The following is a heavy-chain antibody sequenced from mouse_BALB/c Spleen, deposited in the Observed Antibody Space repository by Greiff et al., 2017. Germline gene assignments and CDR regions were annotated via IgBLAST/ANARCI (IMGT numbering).Heavy chain of an antibody. J-gene: IGHJ3*01. Sequence: VQVVESGPGLVAPSQSLSITCTVSGFSLTSYGVHWVRQPPGKGLEWLGVIWAGGSTNYNSALMSRLSISKDNSKSQVFLKMNSLQTDDTAMYYCARAYGNYVAYWGQGTLVTVSA. CDR1: GFSLTSYG. CDR2: IWAGGST. D-gene: IGHD2-1*01. V-gene: IGHV2-9*02. CDR3: ARAYGNYVAY.